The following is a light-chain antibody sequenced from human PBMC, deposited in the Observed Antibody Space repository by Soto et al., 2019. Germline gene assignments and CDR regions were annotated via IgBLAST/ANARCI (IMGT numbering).Light chain of an antibody. J-gene: IGKJ4*01. CDR1: QSLLHSNGYNY. CDR3: IQALQTPPLT. V-gene: IGKV2-28*01. CDR2: LGS. Sequence: DIVMTQSPLSLPVTPGEPASISCRSSQSLLHSNGYNYLDWYLQKPGQSPQLLIYLGSNRASGVADRFSGSGSGTDFTLKISRVEAEDVGVYYCIQALQTPPLTFGGGTKGEMK.